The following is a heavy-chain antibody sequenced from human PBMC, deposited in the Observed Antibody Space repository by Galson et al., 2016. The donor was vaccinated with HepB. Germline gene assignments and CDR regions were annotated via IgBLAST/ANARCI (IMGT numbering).Heavy chain of an antibody. CDR1: GYSFTTSW. D-gene: IGHD6-13*01. J-gene: IGHJ4*02. CDR2: IYAGDSDT. CDR3: ARRLRVDAPGPTGYYFDY. Sequence: QSGAEVKKPGESLKVSCKASGYSFTTSWIGWVRQTPGKGLEWMGIIYAGDSDTRYSPSFQGQVTIAVDKSISTAYLHWSSLTASDIAIYYCARRLRVDAPGPTGYYFDYWGQGTLVTVSS. V-gene: IGHV5-51*01.